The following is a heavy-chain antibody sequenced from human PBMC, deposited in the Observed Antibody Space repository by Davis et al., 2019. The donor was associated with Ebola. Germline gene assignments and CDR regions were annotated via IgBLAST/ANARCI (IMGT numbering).Heavy chain of an antibody. J-gene: IGHJ4*02. V-gene: IGHV1-69*13. CDR1: GYTFTGYY. CDR3: AREVGETKLDQ. Sequence: SVNVSCKASGYTFTGYYIHRVRQAPGQGLEWMGWVIPVFGTTNYAQKFQGRVTLTADESTSTAYMELTNLRSDDTAVYYCAREVGETKLDQWGQGTLVTVSS. CDR2: VIPVFGTT. D-gene: IGHD1-26*01.